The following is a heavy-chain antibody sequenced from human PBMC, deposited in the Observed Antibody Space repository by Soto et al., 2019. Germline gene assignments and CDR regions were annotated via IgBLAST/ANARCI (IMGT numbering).Heavy chain of an antibody. V-gene: IGHV3-33*01. Sequence: GGSLRLSCAASGFTFSSYGMHWVRQAPGKGLEWVAVIWYDGSNKYYADSVKGRFTISRDNSKNTLYLQMNSLRAEDTAVYYCARDGGGGCSGGSCYNTYFDYWGQGTLVTVSS. CDR3: ARDGGGGCSGGSCYNTYFDY. CDR1: GFTFSSYG. D-gene: IGHD2-15*01. J-gene: IGHJ4*02. CDR2: IWYDGSNK.